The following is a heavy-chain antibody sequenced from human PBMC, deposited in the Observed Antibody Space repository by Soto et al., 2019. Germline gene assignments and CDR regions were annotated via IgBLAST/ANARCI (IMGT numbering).Heavy chain of an antibody. V-gene: IGHV3-72*01. D-gene: IGHD3-10*01. CDR2: IRNKPKRYTT. CDR3: ARGTTWLDY. J-gene: IGHJ4*02. Sequence: GGSLRLSCAASGFTFSDQYMDWVRQAPGKGLEWVGRIRNKPKRYTTEYAASVKGRFTISRDDSKNSMYLQMNSLKIEDTAVYYCARGTTWLDYWGQGTLVTVSS. CDR1: GFTFSDQY.